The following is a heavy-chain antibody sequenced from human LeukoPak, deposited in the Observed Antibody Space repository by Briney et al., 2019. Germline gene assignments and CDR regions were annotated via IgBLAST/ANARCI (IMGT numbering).Heavy chain of an antibody. V-gene: IGHV3-20*04. D-gene: IGHD3-22*01. J-gene: IGHJ4*02. CDR3: AKYYYDSSGYYYGLDY. CDR2: VNWNGGST. CDR1: GFTFDDYG. Sequence: GGSLRLSCAASGFTFDDYGMSWVRQAPGKGLEWISGVNWNGGSTGYADSVKGRFTISRDNSKNTLYLQMNSLRAEDTAVYYCAKYYYDSSGYYYGLDYWGQGTLVTVSS.